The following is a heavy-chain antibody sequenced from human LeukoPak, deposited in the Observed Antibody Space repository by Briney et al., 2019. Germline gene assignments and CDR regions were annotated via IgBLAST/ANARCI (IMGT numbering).Heavy chain of an antibody. Sequence: GGSLRLSCAASGFTFSSYAMSWVRQAPGKGLEWVSYISSSSSTIYYADSVKGRFTISRDNAKNSLYLQMNSLRAEHTAVYYCARGQWRRWGQGTLVTVSS. CDR2: ISSSSSTI. D-gene: IGHD6-19*01. V-gene: IGHV3-48*01. J-gene: IGHJ4*02. CDR1: GFTFSSYA. CDR3: ARGQWRR.